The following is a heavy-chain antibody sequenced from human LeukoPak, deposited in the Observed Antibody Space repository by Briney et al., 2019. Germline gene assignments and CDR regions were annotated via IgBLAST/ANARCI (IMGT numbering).Heavy chain of an antibody. J-gene: IGHJ5*02. CDR3: AHRFGAYRSHNWFDP. CDR1: DFALSTPGVG. Sequence: AGPTLANATHTLTLTCTISDFALSTPGVGVGWMRQLPGKALEWLALISWDDAKRYSPSLNSRPPITKDTSKSQVVLTTTNMHPVDTATYYCAHRFGAYRSHNWFDPWGQGTLVTVSS. D-gene: IGHD3-10*01. V-gene: IGHV2-5*02. CDR2: ISWDDAK.